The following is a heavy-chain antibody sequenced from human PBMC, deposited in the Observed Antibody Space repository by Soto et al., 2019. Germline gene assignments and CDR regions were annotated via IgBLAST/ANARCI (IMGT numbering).Heavy chain of an antibody. CDR3: ASGRSYCSGSIYRGYYYIDV. V-gene: IGHV1-69*02. CDR1: GGTFSSYT. Sequence: SVKVSCKASGGTFSSYTISWVRQAPGQGLEWMGRIIPILGIANYAQKFQGRVTITADKSTSTAYMELSSLRSEDTAVYYCASGRSYCSGSIYRGYYYIDVRGKRTTVTVSS. D-gene: IGHD3-10*01. CDR2: IIPILGIA. J-gene: IGHJ6*03.